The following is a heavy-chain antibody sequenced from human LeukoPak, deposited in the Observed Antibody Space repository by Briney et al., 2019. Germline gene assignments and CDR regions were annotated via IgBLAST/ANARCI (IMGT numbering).Heavy chain of an antibody. J-gene: IGHJ4*02. V-gene: IGHV1-2*06. D-gene: IGHD3-9*01. Sequence: ASVKVSCKASGYTFTGYYMHWVRQAPGQGLEWMGRINPNSGGTNYAQKFQGRVTMTRDTSISTAYMELSRLRSDDTAVYYCARDGERYYDILTGYPPPNFFDYWGQGTLVTVSS. CDR3: ARDGERYYDILTGYPPPNFFDY. CDR1: GYTFTGYY. CDR2: INPNSGGT.